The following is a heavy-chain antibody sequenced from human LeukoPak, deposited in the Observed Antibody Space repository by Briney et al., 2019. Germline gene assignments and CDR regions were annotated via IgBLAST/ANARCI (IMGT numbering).Heavy chain of an antibody. CDR3: AKLYSSSSSSSWSDP. D-gene: IGHD6-6*01. J-gene: IGHJ5*02. CDR2: ISGSGGST. V-gene: IGHV3-23*01. Sequence: GGSLRLSCAASGFTFSSYAMSWVRQAPGKGLEWVSAISGSGGSTYYADSVKGRFTISRDNSKNTLYLQMNSLRAEDTAVYYCAKLYSSSSSSSWSDPWGQGTLVTVSS. CDR1: GFTFSSYA.